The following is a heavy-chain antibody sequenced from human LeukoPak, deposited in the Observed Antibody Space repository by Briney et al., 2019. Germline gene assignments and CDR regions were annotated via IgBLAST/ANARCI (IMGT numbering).Heavy chain of an antibody. CDR1: GFIFSDYA. V-gene: IGHV3-30-3*01. D-gene: IGHD4-23*01. CDR2: ISYDGSNK. Sequence: PGGSLRLSRAASGFIFSDYAMHWVRQAPGKGLEWVAVISYDGSNKYYADSVKGRFTISRDNSKNTLYLQMNSLRAEDTAVYYCARVGTYGGNSHYFDYWGQGTLVTVSS. J-gene: IGHJ4*02. CDR3: ARVGTYGGNSHYFDY.